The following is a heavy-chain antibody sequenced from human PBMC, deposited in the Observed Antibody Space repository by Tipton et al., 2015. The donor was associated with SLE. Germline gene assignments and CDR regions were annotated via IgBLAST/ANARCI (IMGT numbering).Heavy chain of an antibody. CDR3: ARGEVEELLSYYFDY. V-gene: IGHV4-34*01. CDR2: INHSGST. Sequence: LRLSCAVYGGSFSGYYWSWIRQPPGKGLEWIGEINHSGSTNYNPSLKSRVTISVDTSKNQFSLKLSSVTAADTAVYYCARGEVEELLSYYFDYWGQGTLVTVSS. D-gene: IGHD3-10*01. J-gene: IGHJ4*02. CDR1: GGSFSGYY.